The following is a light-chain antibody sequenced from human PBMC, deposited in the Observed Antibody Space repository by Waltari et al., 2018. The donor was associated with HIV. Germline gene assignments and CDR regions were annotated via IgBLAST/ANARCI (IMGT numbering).Light chain of an antibody. V-gene: IGKV3-20*01. CDR3: QHFDTSLPKYT. J-gene: IGKJ2*01. Sequence: EFVLTQSTCTLSLSPGERDTLSCRASQSVSSSYLAWYQQRPGQAPRLLIYGASSRAAGIPDRFTGSGSGTDFTLTISRLEPEDFAVYYCQHFDTSLPKYTFGQGTKLEIK. CDR2: GAS. CDR1: QSVSSSY.